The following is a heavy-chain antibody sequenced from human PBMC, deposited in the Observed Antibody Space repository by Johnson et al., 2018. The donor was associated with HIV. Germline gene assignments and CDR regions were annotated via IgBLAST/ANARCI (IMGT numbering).Heavy chain of an antibody. J-gene: IGHJ3*02. CDR1: GFIFSDYS. CDR3: ARERRTDYDYDAFDI. V-gene: IGHV3-11*04. CDR2: ISSSGDTT. Sequence: QVQLVESGGDLVKPGGSLRLSCAASGFIFSDYSMSWVRQAPGKGLEWVSYISSSGDTTYSTDSVKGRFPISRDTAENLLYLQMHSLRVEDTAVYYCARERRTDYDYDAFDIWGQGTVVTVSS. D-gene: IGHD4-17*01.